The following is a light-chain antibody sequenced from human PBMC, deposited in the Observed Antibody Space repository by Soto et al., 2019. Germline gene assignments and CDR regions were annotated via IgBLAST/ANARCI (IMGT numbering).Light chain of an antibody. V-gene: IGKV1-9*01. J-gene: IGKJ4*01. CDR3: QQLNSYPLT. CDR1: QDISGY. CDR2: AAS. Sequence: DIQSTQSPSFLSASVGDRVTITCRASQDISGYLAWYQQRPGKAPKLLIYAASTLQSGVPSRFSGSGSGTEFTLTISSLQPEDFATYSCQQLNSYPLTFGGGTKV.